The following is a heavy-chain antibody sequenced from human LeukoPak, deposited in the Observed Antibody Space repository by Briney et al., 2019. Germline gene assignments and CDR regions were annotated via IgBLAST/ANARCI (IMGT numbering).Heavy chain of an antibody. CDR1: GFTFSSYG. CDR3: AKGLRSIGRGLDCSSTSCRSSPPDY. J-gene: IGHJ4*02. CDR2: IRYDGSNK. V-gene: IGHV3-30*02. Sequence: GGSLRLSCAASGFTFSSYGMHWVRQAPGKGLEWVAFIRYDGSNKYYADSVKGRFTISRDNSKNTLYLQMNSLRAEDTAVYYCAKGLRSIGRGLDCSSTSCRSSPPDYWGQGTLVTVSS. D-gene: IGHD2-2*01.